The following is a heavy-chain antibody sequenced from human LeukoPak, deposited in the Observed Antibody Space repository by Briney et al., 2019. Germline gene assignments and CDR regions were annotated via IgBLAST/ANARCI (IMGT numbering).Heavy chain of an antibody. V-gene: IGHV3-33*01. CDR3: ARDGKYYGSGSYYGPRSRYNWFDP. J-gene: IGHJ5*02. D-gene: IGHD3-10*01. CDR2: IWYDGSNK. CDR1: EFTFSSYG. Sequence: GGSLRLSCAASEFTFSSYGMHWVRQAPGKGLEWVAVIWYDGSNKYFADSVKGRFTISRDNSKNTLYLQMNSLRAEDTAVYYCARDGKYYGSGSYYGPRSRYNWFDPWGQGTLVTVSS.